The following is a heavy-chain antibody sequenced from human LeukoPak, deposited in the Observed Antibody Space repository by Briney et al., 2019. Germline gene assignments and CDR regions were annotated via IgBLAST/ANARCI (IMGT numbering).Heavy chain of an antibody. CDR1: GFSFSTSGVG. CDR2: IYWNDDK. Sequence: KASGPTLVNPTQTLTLTCTFSGFSFSTSGVGVGWIRQPPGKALEWLALIYWNDDKRYRPSLKTRLTITKDTSKNQVVLRMTNMDPVDTGTYYCAHMGPTYDFWTGYYMQWFDPWGQGTLVTVSS. J-gene: IGHJ5*02. D-gene: IGHD3-3*01. CDR3: AHMGPTYDFWTGYYMQWFDP. V-gene: IGHV2-5*01.